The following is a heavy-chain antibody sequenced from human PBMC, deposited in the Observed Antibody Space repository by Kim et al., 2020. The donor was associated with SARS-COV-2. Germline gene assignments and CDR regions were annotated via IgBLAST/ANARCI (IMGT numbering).Heavy chain of an antibody. V-gene: IGHV5-51*01. D-gene: IGHD2-15*01. J-gene: IGHJ4*02. Sequence: GESLKISCMGSGYSFTTHWIGWVRQMPGKGLEWMGVIYPGDSDTRYSPSFQGQVTISADKSISTAYLQWSGLKASDTAMYYCARHNPRLGSLGYWGQGTLVTVSS. CDR3: ARHNPRLGSLGY. CDR2: IYPGDSDT. CDR1: GYSFTTHW.